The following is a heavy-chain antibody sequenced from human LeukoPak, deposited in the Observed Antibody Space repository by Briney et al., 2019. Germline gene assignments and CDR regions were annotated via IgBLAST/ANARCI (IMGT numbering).Heavy chain of an antibody. V-gene: IGHV1-8*01. CDR1: GYTFTSYD. CDR2: MNPNSGNT. D-gene: IGHD2-15*01. Sequence: ASVKVSCKSSGYTFTSYDINWVRQATGQGLEWMGWMNPNSGNTGYAQKFQGRVTMTRNTSISTAYMELSSLRSEDTAVYYCARGRYCSGGSCFFSPSYYYYYGMDVWGQGTTVTVSS. J-gene: IGHJ6*02. CDR3: ARGRYCSGGSCFFSPSYYYYYGMDV.